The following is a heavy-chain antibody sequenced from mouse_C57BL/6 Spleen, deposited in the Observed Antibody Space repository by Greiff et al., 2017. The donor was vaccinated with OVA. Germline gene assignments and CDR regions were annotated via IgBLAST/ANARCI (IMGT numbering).Heavy chain of an antibody. V-gene: IGHV1-82*01. D-gene: IGHD1-1*01. CDR1: GYAFSSSW. Sequence: QVQLQQSGPELVKPGASVTISCKASGYAFSSSWMNWVKQRPGKGLEWIGRIYPGDGDTNYNGKFKGKATLTADKSSSTAYMQLSSLTSEDSAVYFCASPLGEVVPFAYWGQGTLVTVSA. J-gene: IGHJ3*01. CDR3: ASPLGEVVPFAY. CDR2: IYPGDGDT.